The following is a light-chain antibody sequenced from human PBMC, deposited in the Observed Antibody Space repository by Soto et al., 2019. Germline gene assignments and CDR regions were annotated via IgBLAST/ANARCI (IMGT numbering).Light chain of an antibody. J-gene: IGLJ1*01. CDR2: EVS. V-gene: IGLV2-8*01. CDR3: SSVAGGQFD. CDR1: SSDVGYYNY. Sequence: QSALTQPPFASGSPGQSVTISCTGTSSDVGYYNYVSWYQHHPGRAPTLMIYEVSERPSGVPARFSGSKSGNTAYLTVSGLQAEDEADYYCSSVAGGQFDFGTGTKLTVL.